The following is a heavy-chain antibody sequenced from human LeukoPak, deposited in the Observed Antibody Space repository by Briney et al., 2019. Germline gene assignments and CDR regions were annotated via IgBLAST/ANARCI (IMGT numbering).Heavy chain of an antibody. J-gene: IGHJ4*02. D-gene: IGHD6-6*01. CDR3: VKSGYSTSSDVDY. Sequence: GGSLRLSCSVSGFTFSAYAMHWVRQAPGKGLEFLSSINSNGDSTYHADSVKGRFAISRDNSRSTLYLQMRSLRPEDTAVYYCVKSGYSTSSDVDYWGQGTLVTVSS. CDR2: INSNGDST. CDR1: GFTFSAYA. V-gene: IGHV3-64D*09.